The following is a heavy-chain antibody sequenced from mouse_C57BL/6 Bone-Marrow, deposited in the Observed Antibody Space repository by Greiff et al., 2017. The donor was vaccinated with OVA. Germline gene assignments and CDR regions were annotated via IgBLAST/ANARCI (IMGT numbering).Heavy chain of an antibody. CDR2: IRLKSDNYAT. V-gene: IGHV6-3*01. CDR1: GFTFSNYW. D-gene: IGHD1-1*01. CDR3: TGEVVARAMDY. Sequence: EVKLEESGGGLVQPGGSMKLSCVASGFTFSNYWMNWVRQSPEKGLEWVAQIRLKSDNYATHYAESVKGRFTISRDDSKSSVYLQMNNLRAEDTGIYYCTGEVVARAMDYWGQGTSVTVSS. J-gene: IGHJ4*01.